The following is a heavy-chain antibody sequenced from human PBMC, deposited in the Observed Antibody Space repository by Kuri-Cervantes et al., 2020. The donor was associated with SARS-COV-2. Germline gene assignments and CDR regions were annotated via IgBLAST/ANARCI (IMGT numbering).Heavy chain of an antibody. D-gene: IGHD2-15*01. V-gene: IGHV3-15*01. Sequence: GESLKISCAASGFTFSNAWMSWVRQAPGKGLEWVGRIKSKTDGGTTDYAAPVKGRFTISRDDSKNTLYLQMNSLRAEDTAVYYCAVVAATGYFQHWGQGTLVTVSS. CDR2: IKSKTDGGTT. CDR3: AVVAATGYFQH. CDR1: GFTFSNAW. J-gene: IGHJ1*01.